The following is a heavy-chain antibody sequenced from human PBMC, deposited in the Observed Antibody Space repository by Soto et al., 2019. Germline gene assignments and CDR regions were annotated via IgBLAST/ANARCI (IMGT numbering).Heavy chain of an antibody. CDR2: MNPNSGNT. CDR1: GYTFTSYG. CDR3: ARDITMVRGFFDY. V-gene: IGHV1-8*02. Sequence: ASVKVSCKASGYTFTSYGISWVRQAPGQGLEWMGWMNPNSGNTGYAQKFQGRVTMTRDTSISTAYMELSSLRSEDTAVYYCARDITMVRGFFDYWGQGTLVTVSS. J-gene: IGHJ4*02. D-gene: IGHD3-10*01.